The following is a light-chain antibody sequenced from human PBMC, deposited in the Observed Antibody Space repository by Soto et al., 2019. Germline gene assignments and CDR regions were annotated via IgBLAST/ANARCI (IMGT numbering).Light chain of an antibody. J-gene: IGLJ1*01. CDR3: SSYTSSSTYV. CDR1: SSDVGGYNY. V-gene: IGLV2-14*01. Sequence: QSALTQPASVSGSPGQSITISCTGTSSDVGGYNYVSWYQQHPGKAPKLMIYDVSNRPSGVSNRFSGPKSGNTASLTISGLQAEDEADYYRSSYTSSSTYVFGTGTKVTVL. CDR2: DVS.